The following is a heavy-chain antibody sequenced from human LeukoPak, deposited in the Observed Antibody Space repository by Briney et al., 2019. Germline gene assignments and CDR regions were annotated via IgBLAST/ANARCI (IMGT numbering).Heavy chain of an antibody. Sequence: GGSLRLSCAASGFTFSSYAMHWVRQAPGKGLEWVAVISYDGINKYYADSVKGRFTISRDNSKNTLYLQMNSLRAEDTAVYHCARDRGGSAFDILGQGTMVTVSS. J-gene: IGHJ3*02. CDR2: ISYDGINK. D-gene: IGHD3-10*01. V-gene: IGHV3-30-3*01. CDR1: GFTFSSYA. CDR3: ARDRGGSAFDI.